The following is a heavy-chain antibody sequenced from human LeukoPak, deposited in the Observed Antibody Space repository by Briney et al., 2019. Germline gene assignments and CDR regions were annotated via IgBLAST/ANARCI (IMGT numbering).Heavy chain of an antibody. CDR2: IYSGDIT. CDR3: ARGLAAAGTVLRAFDY. CDR1: GFTVSSNC. D-gene: IGHD6-13*01. V-gene: IGHV3-66*01. Sequence: GGSLRLSCAASGFTVSSNCMSWVRQAPGKGLEWVSIIYSGDITYYPDSVRGRFTISRDNSKNTLYLQMNSLSAEDTAVYYCARGLAAAGTVLRAFDYWGQGTLVTVSS. J-gene: IGHJ4*02.